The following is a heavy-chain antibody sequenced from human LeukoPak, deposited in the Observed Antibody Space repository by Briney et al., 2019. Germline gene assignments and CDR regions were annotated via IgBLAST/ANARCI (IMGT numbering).Heavy chain of an antibody. CDR2: IRYDGSNK. D-gene: IGHD3-22*01. V-gene: IGHV3-30*02. Sequence: GGSLRLSCAASGFTFSSYGMHWVRQAPGKGLEWVAFIRYDGSNKYYADSVKGRFTISRDNAKNSLYLQMNNLSAEDTAVYYCARASFGNYDSSGYYFDSWGQGTLVTVSS. CDR1: GFTFSSYG. CDR3: ARASFGNYDSSGYYFDS. J-gene: IGHJ4*02.